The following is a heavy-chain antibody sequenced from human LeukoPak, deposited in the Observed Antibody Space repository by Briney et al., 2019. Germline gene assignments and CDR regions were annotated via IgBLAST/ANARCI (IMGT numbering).Heavy chain of an antibody. D-gene: IGHD6-19*01. V-gene: IGHV3-23*01. CDR3: AKDARRTSGWYYFDH. J-gene: IGHJ4*02. CDR1: GFTFSSYA. Sequence: GRSLRLSCAASGFTFSSYAMHWVRQAPGKGLEWVSGITYSGDSTYYADSVKGRFTISRDNSKNTLYLQMDTLRADDTAVYYCAKDARRTSGWYYFDHWGRGTLVTVSS. CDR2: ITYSGDST.